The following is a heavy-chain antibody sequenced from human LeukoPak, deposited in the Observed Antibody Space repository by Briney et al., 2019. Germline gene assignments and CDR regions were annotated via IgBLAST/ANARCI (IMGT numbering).Heavy chain of an antibody. CDR3: ARLGGYDSSGYNYYYYYMDV. D-gene: IGHD3-22*01. Sequence: GESLKISCKGSGYSFTSYWIGWVRQMPGKGLEWMGIIYPDDSDTRYSPSFQGQVTISADKSISTAYLQWSSLKASDTAMYYCARLGGYDSSGYNYYYYYMDVWGKGTTVTVSS. V-gene: IGHV5-51*01. J-gene: IGHJ6*03. CDR2: IYPDDSDT. CDR1: GYSFTSYW.